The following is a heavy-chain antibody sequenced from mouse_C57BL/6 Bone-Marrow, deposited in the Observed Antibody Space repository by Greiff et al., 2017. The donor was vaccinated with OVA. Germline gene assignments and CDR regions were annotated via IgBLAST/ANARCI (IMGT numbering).Heavy chain of an antibody. CDR3: ARATVVAYYYAMDY. CDR1: GFTFSDYG. J-gene: IGHJ4*01. D-gene: IGHD1-1*01. V-gene: IGHV5-17*01. Sequence: EVQVVESGGGLVKPGGSLKLSCAASGFTFSDYGMHWVRQAPEKGLEWVAYISSGSSTIYYADTVKGRFTISRDNAKNTLFLQMTSLRSEDTAMYYCARATVVAYYYAMDYWGQGTSVTVSS. CDR2: ISSGSSTI.